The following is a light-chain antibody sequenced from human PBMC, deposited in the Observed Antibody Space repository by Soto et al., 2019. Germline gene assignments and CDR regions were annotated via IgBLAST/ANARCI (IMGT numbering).Light chain of an antibody. J-gene: IGKJ1*01. V-gene: IGKV1-5*03. CDR3: QQYDNGCT. CDR1: QSISSW. CDR2: KAS. Sequence: DIQMTQSPSTLSASVGDRVTITCRASQSISSWLAWYQQKPGKAPKLLIYKASTLESGVPSRFSGSGSGTEFPLTISSRQPDDLATYYCQQYDNGCTFGQGTKVEIK.